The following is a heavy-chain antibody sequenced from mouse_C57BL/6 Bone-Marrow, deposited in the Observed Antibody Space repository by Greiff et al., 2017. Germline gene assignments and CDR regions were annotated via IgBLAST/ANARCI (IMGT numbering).Heavy chain of an antibody. Sequence: QVQLQQSGAELMKPGASVKLSCKATGYTFTGYWIEWVKQRPGHGLEWLGEILPGSGSTNYNEKFKGNATFTADTSSNTAYMQLSSLTTEDSAIYYCARWGYAMDYWGQGTSVTVSS. V-gene: IGHV1-9*01. CDR2: ILPGSGST. J-gene: IGHJ4*01. CDR3: ARWGYAMDY. CDR1: GYTFTGYW.